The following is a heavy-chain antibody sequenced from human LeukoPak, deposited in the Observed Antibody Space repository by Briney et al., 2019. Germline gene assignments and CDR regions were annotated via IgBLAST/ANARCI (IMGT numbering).Heavy chain of an antibody. Sequence: GASVKVSCKASGYTFTSYGISWVRQAPGQRLEWMGWINAGNGNTKYSQKFQGRVTITRDTSASTAYMELSSLRSEDTAVYYCAREGDSSGFDYWGQGTLVTVSS. J-gene: IGHJ4*02. CDR3: AREGDSSGFDY. CDR2: INAGNGNT. V-gene: IGHV1-3*01. D-gene: IGHD3-22*01. CDR1: GYTFTSYG.